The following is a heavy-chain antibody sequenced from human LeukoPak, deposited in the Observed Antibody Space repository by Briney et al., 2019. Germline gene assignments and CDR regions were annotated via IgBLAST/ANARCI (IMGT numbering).Heavy chain of an antibody. D-gene: IGHD3-16*01. CDR2: IYTSGST. CDR3: ARDYDYFDY. Sequence: SETLSLTCTVSGGSISSYYWSWIRQPPGKGLEWIGYIYTSGSTNYNPSLKSRVTISGDTSKNQVSLKLRSVTAADTAIYYCARDYDYFDYWGQGTQVTVSS. CDR1: GGSISSYY. V-gene: IGHV4-59*01. J-gene: IGHJ4*02.